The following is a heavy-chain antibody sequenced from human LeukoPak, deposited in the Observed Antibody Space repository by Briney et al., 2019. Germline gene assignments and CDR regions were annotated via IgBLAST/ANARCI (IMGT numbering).Heavy chain of an antibody. D-gene: IGHD1-26*01. CDR2: IYSGGNT. CDR3: ARERTFSGSYYSTDALDI. CDR1: GFTVSSNY. V-gene: IGHV3-53*01. Sequence: QAGGSLRLSCAASGFTVSSNYMSWVRQAPGKGLEWVSVIYSGGNTYYADSVKGRFTISRDNSKNTLYLQMNSLRAEDTAVYYCARERTFSGSYYSTDALDIWGQGTMVTVSS. J-gene: IGHJ3*02.